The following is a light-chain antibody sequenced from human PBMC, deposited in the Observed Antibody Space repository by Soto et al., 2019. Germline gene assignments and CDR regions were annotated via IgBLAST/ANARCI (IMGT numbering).Light chain of an antibody. CDR2: EVS. CDR3: ASDTSYSNRF. V-gene: IGLV2-14*01. Sequence: QSVLAQPASVSGSPGQSITISGTGTNSDVGGYNFVSWYQQHPGKAPKLLIYEVSNRPSGVSNRFSGSKSGYTASLTITGLQPEDEADYYGASDTSYSNRFFGAGTKLTVL. J-gene: IGLJ1*01. CDR1: NSDVGGYNF.